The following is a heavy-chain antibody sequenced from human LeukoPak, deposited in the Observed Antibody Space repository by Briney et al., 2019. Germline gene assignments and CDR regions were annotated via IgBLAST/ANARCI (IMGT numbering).Heavy chain of an antibody. D-gene: IGHD3-22*01. Sequence: GGSLRLSCGASGFTFSNYGMHWVRQAPGKGLEWVAFIRYHGRNKYYADSVKGRFTISRDNSKNTMSLQMSSLRVEDTAVYYCARDLGQYYDTSDNWFDPWGQGTLVTVSS. CDR1: GFTFSNYG. CDR2: IRYHGRNK. CDR3: ARDLGQYYDTSDNWFDP. J-gene: IGHJ5*02. V-gene: IGHV3-30*02.